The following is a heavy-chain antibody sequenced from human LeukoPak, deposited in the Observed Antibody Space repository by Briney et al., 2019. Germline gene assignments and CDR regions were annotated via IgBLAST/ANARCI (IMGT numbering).Heavy chain of an antibody. V-gene: IGHV3-53*01. CDR2: IYSGGST. CDR1: GFTVSNNY. Sequence: GGSLRLSCAASGFTVSNNYMSWVRQAPGKGLEWVSLIYSGGSTYYADSVKGRFTISRDNSKNTLYLQMNSLRADDTAVYYCASYSSLDYWGQGVLVTVSS. CDR3: ASYSSLDY. D-gene: IGHD3-22*01. J-gene: IGHJ4*02.